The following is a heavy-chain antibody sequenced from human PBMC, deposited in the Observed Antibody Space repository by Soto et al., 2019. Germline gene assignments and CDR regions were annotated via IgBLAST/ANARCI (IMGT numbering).Heavy chain of an antibody. CDR2: IRCSGRST. D-gene: IGHD2-21*02. CDR1: GCTCSTYA. Sequence: GRSLRLSCAPAGCTCSTYAMSWVSQAQGKGVEWFSAIRCSGRSTYYGDSSKGRFTISRNNSKNTVYLQMNCLRAEDTSVYYCAKQFVVVTAMDYWGQGTLVTVSS. CDR3: AKQFVVVTAMDY. J-gene: IGHJ4*02. V-gene: IGHV3-23*01.